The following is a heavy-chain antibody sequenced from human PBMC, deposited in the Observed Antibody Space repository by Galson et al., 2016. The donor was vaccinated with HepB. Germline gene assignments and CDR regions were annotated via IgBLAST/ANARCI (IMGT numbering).Heavy chain of an antibody. CDR2: INPGNGDT. CDR3: AREGSYYTLDY. V-gene: IGHV1-3*01. Sequence: SVKVSCKAPGYTFTNYAMHWVRQAPGQRLEWMGWINPGNGDTKYSQKFQGRVTISRDTSASTAYMERSSLISEETAVYYCAREGSYYTLDYWGQGTLVTVSS. CDR1: GYTFTNYA. D-gene: IGHD1-26*01. J-gene: IGHJ4*02.